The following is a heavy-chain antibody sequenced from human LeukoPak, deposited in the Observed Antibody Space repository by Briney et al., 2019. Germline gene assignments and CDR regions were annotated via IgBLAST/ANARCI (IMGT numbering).Heavy chain of an antibody. V-gene: IGHV3-7*01. CDR2: IKQDGSEK. CDR1: GFTLSNYW. J-gene: IGHJ3*02. Sequence: GGSLRLSCAASGFTLSNYWMSWVRQAPGKGLEWVANIKQDGSEKYYVDSVKGRFTISRDNAKNSLYLQMNSLRAEDTAVYYCASPEWLPDSFDIWGQGTMVTVSS. CDR3: ASPEWLPDSFDI. D-gene: IGHD3-3*01.